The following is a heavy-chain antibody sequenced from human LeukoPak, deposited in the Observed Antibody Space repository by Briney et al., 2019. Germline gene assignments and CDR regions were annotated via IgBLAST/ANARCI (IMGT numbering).Heavy chain of an antibody. CDR1: GYTFTSYG. CDR2: IIPIFGTA. Sequence: SVKVSCKASGYTFTSYGISWVRQAPGQGLEWMGGIIPIFGTANYAQKFQGRVTITADESTSTAYMELSSLRSEDTAVYYCARGHRYQLLVGTFDYWGQGTLVTVSS. J-gene: IGHJ4*02. D-gene: IGHD2-2*01. V-gene: IGHV1-69*13. CDR3: ARGHRYQLLVGTFDY.